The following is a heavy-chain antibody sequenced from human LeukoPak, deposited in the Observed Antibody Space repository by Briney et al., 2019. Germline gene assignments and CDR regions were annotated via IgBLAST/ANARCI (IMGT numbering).Heavy chain of an antibody. CDR1: GYTFTTYD. J-gene: IGHJ5*02. V-gene: IGHV1-8*01. D-gene: IGHD4/OR15-4a*01. Sequence: ASVKVSCKASGYTFTTYDINWVRQATGQGLEWMGWMNPNSGNTGYAQKFQARVTMARNTSISTAYMELSSLGSEDTAVYYCARGLNKSDCGNVGSAWFDPWGQASLVSVSS. CDR2: MNPNSGNT. CDR3: ARGLNKSDCGNVGSAWFDP.